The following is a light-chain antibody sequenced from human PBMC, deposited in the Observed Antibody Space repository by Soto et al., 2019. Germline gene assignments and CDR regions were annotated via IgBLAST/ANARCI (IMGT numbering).Light chain of an antibody. CDR2: DVT. V-gene: IGLV2-14*03. CDR3: SSYTSTTSLVV. J-gene: IGLJ2*01. Sequence: QSVLTQPASVSGAPGQSITISCSGTSSDVGGYNFVSWYQQYPDKAPKLIIYDVTNRPSGVSYRFSGSKSGNTASLTIAGLQAEDEAEYYCSSYTSTTSLVVFGGGTKLTVL. CDR1: SSDVGGYNF.